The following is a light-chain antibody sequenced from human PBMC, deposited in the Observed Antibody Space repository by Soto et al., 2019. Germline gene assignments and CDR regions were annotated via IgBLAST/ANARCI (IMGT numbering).Light chain of an antibody. CDR1: QTISSY. J-gene: IGKJ1*01. CDR3: QPGGTTPPWT. V-gene: IGKV1-39*01. CDR2: AAS. Sequence: DIQMTQSPSSLSASVGDRVTITCRASQTISSYLNWYQQKPGKAPKLLIYAASSLQSGVPSRFSGSGSGTDFTLTINSLQPEDFATYYCQPGGTTPPWTFGQGTKGISN.